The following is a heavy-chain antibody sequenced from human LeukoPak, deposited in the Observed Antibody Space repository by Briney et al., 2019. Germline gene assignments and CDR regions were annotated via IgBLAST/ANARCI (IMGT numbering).Heavy chain of an antibody. CDR2: IKQDGSET. J-gene: IGHJ4*02. CDR1: GFSFVNHW. D-gene: IGHD2-2*01. Sequence: GGSLRLSCAASGFSFVNHWMSWVRQAPGKGLEWLANIKQDGSETYYLDSVKGRFTVSRDNAKNSLYLQMNTLRAEDTAIYYCAKDSKNIVVVPAAIAHWGQGTLVTVSS. V-gene: IGHV3-7*01. CDR3: AKDSKNIVVVPAAIAH.